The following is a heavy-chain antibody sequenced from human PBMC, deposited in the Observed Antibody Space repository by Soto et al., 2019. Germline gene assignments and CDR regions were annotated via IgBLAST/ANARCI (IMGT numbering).Heavy chain of an antibody. V-gene: IGHV3-30*03. Sequence: RLSCVAFAFSFSIYGIHWVRQPPGRELEGVAVMAYDGSNKYYADSVKGRFTISRDNLNNTLYLQMTSVRAEATAVDHCSIERYGQLYLEDYGMDVWGQGTTVTVSS. D-gene: IGHD3-10*01. CDR1: AFSFSIYG. J-gene: IGHJ6*02. CDR3: SIERYGQLYLEDYGMDV. CDR2: MAYDGSNK.